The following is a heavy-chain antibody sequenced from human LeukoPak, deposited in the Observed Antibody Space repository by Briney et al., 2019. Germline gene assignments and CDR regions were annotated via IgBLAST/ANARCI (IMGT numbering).Heavy chain of an antibody. CDR1: GFTFSSYS. J-gene: IGHJ5*02. V-gene: IGHV3-21*04. D-gene: IGHD3-3*01. Sequence: GGSLRLSCAASGFTFSSYSMNWVRQAPGKGLEWVSSISSSSSYIYYADSVKGRFTISRDNAKNSLYLQMNSLRAEDTAVYYCAKGTDYDFWTPDPWGQGTLVTVSS. CDR2: ISSSSSYI. CDR3: AKGTDYDFWTPDP.